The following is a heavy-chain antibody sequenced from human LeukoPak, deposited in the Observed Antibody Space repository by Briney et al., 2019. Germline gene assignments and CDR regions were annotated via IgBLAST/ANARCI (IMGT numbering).Heavy chain of an antibody. V-gene: IGHV4-59*01. Sequence: SETLSLTCTVSGGPISSYYWSWIRQPPGKGLEWIGYIYYSGSTNYNPSLKSRVTISVDTSKNQFSLKLSSVTAADTAVYYCARDPGDGAFDIWGQGTMVTVSS. CDR2: IYYSGST. D-gene: IGHD3-16*01. J-gene: IGHJ3*02. CDR3: ARDPGDGAFDI. CDR1: GGPISSYY.